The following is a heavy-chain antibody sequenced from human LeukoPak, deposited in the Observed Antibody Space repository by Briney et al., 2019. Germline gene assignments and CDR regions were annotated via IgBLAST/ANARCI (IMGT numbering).Heavy chain of an antibody. J-gene: IGHJ4*02. CDR3: ARGLLELGPTAGTVFDY. CDR2: ISAYNGNT. V-gene: IGHV1-18*01. Sequence: ASVKVSCKASGYTFTSYGISWVRQAPGQGLEWMGWISAYNGNTNYAQKLQGRVTMTTDTSTSTAYMELRSLRSEDTAVYYCARGLLELGPTAGTVFDYWGQGTLVTVSS. D-gene: IGHD1-7*01. CDR1: GYTFTSYG.